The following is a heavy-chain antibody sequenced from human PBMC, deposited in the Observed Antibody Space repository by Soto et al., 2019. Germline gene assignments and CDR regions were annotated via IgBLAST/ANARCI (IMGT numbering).Heavy chain of an antibody. D-gene: IGHD4-17*01. CDR2: MKGDGSKE. CDR1: GFTFSTSW. CDR3: ARGLNYGVSTVYYDVFDT. J-gene: IGHJ3*02. V-gene: IGHV3-7*01. Sequence: VQLVESGGGLVQPGGSLRLSCLASGFTFSTSWMTWVRQAPGKGLEWVANMKGDGSKENYVDSVKGRFTISRDNAKNSLFLQMNSLRDEDTALYYCARGLNYGVSTVYYDVFDTWGQGTMVTVSP.